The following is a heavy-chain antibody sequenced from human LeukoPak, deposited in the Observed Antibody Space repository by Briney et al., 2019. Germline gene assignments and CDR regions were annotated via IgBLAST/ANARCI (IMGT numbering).Heavy chain of an antibody. CDR1: AYTFTGYY. J-gene: IGHJ4*02. Sequence: GASVKVSCKASAYTFTGYYMHWVRQAPGQGLEWMGWINPNSGGTNYAQKFQGWVTMTRDTSISTAYMELSRLRSDDTAVYYCARGVPLRDFWSGRPFDYWGQGTLVTVSS. V-gene: IGHV1-2*04. CDR3: ARGVPLRDFWSGRPFDY. CDR2: INPNSGGT. D-gene: IGHD3-3*01.